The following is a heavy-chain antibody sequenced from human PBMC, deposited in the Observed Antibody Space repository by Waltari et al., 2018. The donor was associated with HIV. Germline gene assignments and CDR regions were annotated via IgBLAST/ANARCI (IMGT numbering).Heavy chain of an antibody. CDR3: AREGFTVLRGTIIAHWFDP. V-gene: IGHV3-66*01. CDR2: IYSGGNT. J-gene: IGHJ5*02. CDR1: GFTVSGNY. Sequence: QVSESGGGLVQPGGSLRLSCAVSGFTVSGNYMSWVRQAPGKGLEWVSCIYSGGNTNYADSVKGRFTISRDNSKNILYLQMNGLRAEDTAVYYCAREGFTVLRGTIIAHWFDPWGQGTLVTVSS. D-gene: IGHD3-10*01.